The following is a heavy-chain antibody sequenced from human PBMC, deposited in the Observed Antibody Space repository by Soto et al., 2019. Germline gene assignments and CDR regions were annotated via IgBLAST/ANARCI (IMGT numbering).Heavy chain of an antibody. J-gene: IGHJ4*02. Sequence: SLTCAVYGGSFSGYYWSWIRQPPGKGLEWIGEINHSGSTNYNSSLKSRVTISVDTSKNQFSLKLGSVTAADTAVYYCARGWGRIFDYWGQGTLVTV. V-gene: IGHV4-34*01. CDR2: INHSGST. D-gene: IGHD7-27*01. CDR1: GGSFSGYY. CDR3: ARGWGRIFDY.